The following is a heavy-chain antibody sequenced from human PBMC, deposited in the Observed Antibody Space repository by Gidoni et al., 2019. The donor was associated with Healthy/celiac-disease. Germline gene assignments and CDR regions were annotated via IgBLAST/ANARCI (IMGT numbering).Heavy chain of an antibody. CDR3: ATGAGYCSSTSCSPGDY. CDR1: GFTFSTYS. Sequence: EVQLVESGGGLVQPGGSLRLSCTASGFTFSTYSMNWVRQAPGKGLEWVSYIRSSSSTIYYADSVKGRCTISRDNAKNSLYLQMNSLRAEDTAVYYCATGAGYCSSTSCSPGDYWGRGTLVTVSS. D-gene: IGHD2-2*01. CDR2: IRSSSSTI. J-gene: IGHJ4*02. V-gene: IGHV3-48*01.